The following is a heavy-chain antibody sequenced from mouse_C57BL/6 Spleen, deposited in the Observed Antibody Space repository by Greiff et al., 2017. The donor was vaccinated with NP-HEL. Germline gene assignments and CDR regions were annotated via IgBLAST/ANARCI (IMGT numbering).Heavy chain of an antibody. D-gene: IGHD1-1*01. CDR1: GFTFSSYA. V-gene: IGHV5-4*01. CDR3: ARDGGFYGSSFLHFDY. Sequence: EVHLVESGGGLVKPGGSLKLSCAASGFTFSSYAMSWVRQTPEKRLEWVATISDGGSYTYYPDNVKGRFTISRDNAKNNLYLQMSHLKSEDTAMYYCARDGGFYGSSFLHFDYWGQGTTLTVSS. J-gene: IGHJ2*01. CDR2: ISDGGSYT.